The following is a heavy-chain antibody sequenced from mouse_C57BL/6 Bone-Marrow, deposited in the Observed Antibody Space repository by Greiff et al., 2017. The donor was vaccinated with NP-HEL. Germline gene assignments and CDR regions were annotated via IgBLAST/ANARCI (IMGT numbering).Heavy chain of an antibody. CDR2: ILPGSGST. CDR1: GYTFTGSW. Sequence: QVQLPQSGAELMTPGASVTLSCKAPGYTFTGSWLAWVTQRPGPGLEWIGEILPGSGSTNYNEKFKGKATFTADTSSNTAYMQLSSLTTEDSAIYYCARDYDYDSWFAYWGQGTLVTVSA. V-gene: IGHV1-9*01. D-gene: IGHD2-4*01. CDR3: ARDYDYDSWFAY. J-gene: IGHJ3*01.